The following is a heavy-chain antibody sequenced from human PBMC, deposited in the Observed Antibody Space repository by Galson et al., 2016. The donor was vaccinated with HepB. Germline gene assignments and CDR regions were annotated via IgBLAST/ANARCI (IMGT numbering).Heavy chain of an antibody. D-gene: IGHD3-10*01. CDR1: GYPFSSYY. V-gene: IGHV1-46*01. CDR2: INCSGGST. J-gene: IGHJ6*02. CDR3: ARPLTMVRGVITARPKFFYSYGMDV. Sequence: SVKVSCKASGYPFSSYYMHWVRQAPGQGPEWMGIINCSGGSTTYAQKFQGRVTATRDTSSSTVYLEVTSLRSDDTAVYYCARPLTMVRGVITARPKFFYSYGMDVWGQGTTVTVSS.